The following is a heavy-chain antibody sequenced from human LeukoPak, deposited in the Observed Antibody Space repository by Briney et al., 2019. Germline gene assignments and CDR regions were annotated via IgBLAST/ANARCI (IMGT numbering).Heavy chain of an antibody. J-gene: IGHJ4*02. Sequence: PGGSLRLSCAASGFTFSSYGMHWVRQAPGKGLEWVAVISYDGSNKYYADSVKGRFTISRDNSKNTLYLQMNSLRAEDTAVYYCAKVRGKGATLPWVLDYWGQGTLVTVSS. CDR3: AKVRGKGATLPWVLDY. CDR1: GFTFSSYG. V-gene: IGHV3-30*18. CDR2: ISYDGSNK. D-gene: IGHD1-26*01.